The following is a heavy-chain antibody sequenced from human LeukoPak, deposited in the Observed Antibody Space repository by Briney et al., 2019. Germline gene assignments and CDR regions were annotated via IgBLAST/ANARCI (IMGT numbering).Heavy chain of an antibody. Sequence: GGSLRLSCAASGFTFSSYAMSWVRQAPGKGLEWVSAISGSGGSTYYADSVKGRLTVSRDTSKNTLFLEMNYLKTEDTATYYCAKDLTMVRGAVTNWGQGTQVTVSS. V-gene: IGHV3-23*01. CDR1: GFTFSSYA. CDR3: AKDLTMVRGAVTN. D-gene: IGHD3-10*01. CDR2: ISGSGGST. J-gene: IGHJ4*02.